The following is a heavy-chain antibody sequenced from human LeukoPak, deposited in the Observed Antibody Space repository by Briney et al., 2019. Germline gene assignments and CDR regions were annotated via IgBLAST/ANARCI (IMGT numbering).Heavy chain of an antibody. J-gene: IGHJ6*02. V-gene: IGHV3-9*01. CDR2: ISWNSGSI. CDR3: AKDILAQVSGMDV. D-gene: IGHD1-14*01. Sequence: GGSLRLSCAASGFTFDDYAMHWVRQAPGKGLEWVSGISWNSGSIGYADSVKGRFTISRDNAKNSLYLQMNSLRAEDTALYYCAKDILAQVSGMDVWGQGTTVTVSS. CDR1: GFTFDDYA.